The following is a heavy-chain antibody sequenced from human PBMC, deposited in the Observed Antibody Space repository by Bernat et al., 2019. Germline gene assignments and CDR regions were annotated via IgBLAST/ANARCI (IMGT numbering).Heavy chain of an antibody. J-gene: IGHJ3*02. D-gene: IGHD2-21*01. CDR3: AKDNAGGESDAFDI. CDR2: ISGDGGST. Sequence: EVKLVESGGGVVQPGGSLRLSCAASGFTFDDYAMHWVRQAPGKGLEWVSLISGDGGSTYYADSVKGRFTISRDNSKNSLYLQMNSLRTEDTALYYCAKDNAGGESDAFDIWGQGTMVTVSS. CDR1: GFTFDDYA. V-gene: IGHV3-43*02.